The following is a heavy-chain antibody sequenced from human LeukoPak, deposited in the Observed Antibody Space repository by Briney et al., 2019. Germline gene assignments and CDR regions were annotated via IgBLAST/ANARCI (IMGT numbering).Heavy chain of an antibody. CDR3: ARDWGTTGTTVWMFDY. J-gene: IGHJ4*02. V-gene: IGHV3-33*01. D-gene: IGHD1-1*01. CDR1: GFTFSRSG. Sequence: GGSLRLSCAASGFTFSRSGMHWVRQAPGKGLEWVAIIWFDGSNKYYADSVKGRFTISRDNSKNTLYLQMNSLRAEDTAVYYCARDWGTTGTTVWMFDYWGQGTPVTVSS. CDR2: IWFDGSNK.